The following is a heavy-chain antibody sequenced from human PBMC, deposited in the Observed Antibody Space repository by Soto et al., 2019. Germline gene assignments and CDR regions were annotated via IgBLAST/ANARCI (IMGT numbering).Heavy chain of an antibody. J-gene: IGHJ6*02. CDR2: IDPSDSYT. CDR1: GYSFTSYW. D-gene: IGHD3-22*01. CDR3: ARQSSGYNYYYYGMDV. Sequence: PGESLKISCKGSGYSFTSYWISWVRQMPGKGLEWMGRIDPSDSYTNYSPSFQGHVTISADKSISTAYPQWSSLKASDTAMYYCARQSSGYNYYYYGMDVWGQGTTVTVSS. V-gene: IGHV5-10-1*01.